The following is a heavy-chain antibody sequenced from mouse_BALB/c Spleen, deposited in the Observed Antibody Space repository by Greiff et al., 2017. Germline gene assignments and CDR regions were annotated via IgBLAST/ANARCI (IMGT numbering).Heavy chain of an antibody. CDR3: DREPYAWFAY. Sequence: VMLVESGPGLVAPSQSLSITCTVSGFSFTSYGVHWVRQPPGKGLEWLGVIWAGGSTNYNSALMSRLSISKDNSKSQVFLKMNSLQTDDTAMYCGDREPYAWFAYWGQGTLVTVSA. CDR2: IWAGGST. D-gene: IGHD6-5*01. J-gene: IGHJ3*01. V-gene: IGHV2-9*02. CDR1: GFSFTSYG.